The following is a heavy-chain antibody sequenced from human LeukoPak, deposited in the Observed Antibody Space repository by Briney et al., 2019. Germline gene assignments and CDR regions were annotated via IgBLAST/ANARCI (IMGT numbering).Heavy chain of an antibody. D-gene: IGHD6-19*01. J-gene: IGHJ4*02. Sequence: GGSLRLSCAASGFTFSDYYMSWTRQAPGKGLEWVSYISSSGSTIYYADSLKGRFTISRDNAKNSLSLQMNSLRAEDTAVYYCAKDPGASSSGWYFDYWGQGTLVTVSS. CDR2: ISSSGSTI. CDR1: GFTFSDYY. V-gene: IGHV3-11*01. CDR3: AKDPGASSSGWYFDY.